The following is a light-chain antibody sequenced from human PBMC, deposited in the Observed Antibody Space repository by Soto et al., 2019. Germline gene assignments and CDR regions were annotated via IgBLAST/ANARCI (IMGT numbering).Light chain of an antibody. CDR3: QQYTDWPLT. CDR2: GIS. V-gene: IGKV3-20*01. J-gene: IGKJ1*01. Sequence: EVVITQSPATLSVSPGERATLSCRASQSVTSNYLAWYQQKPGQAPRLLIYGISTRATGVPDRFSGSGSGTDFTLTISRXEPEDFAVYYCQQYTDWPLTFGQGTKVDIK. CDR1: QSVTSNY.